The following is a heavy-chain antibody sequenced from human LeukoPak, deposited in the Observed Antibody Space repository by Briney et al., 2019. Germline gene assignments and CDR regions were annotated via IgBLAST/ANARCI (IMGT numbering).Heavy chain of an antibody. CDR2: IYPGDSDT. Sequence: GESLKISCKGSGYSFTSYWIGWVRQMPGKGLEWMGIIYPGDSDTRYSPSFQGQVTISADKSISTAYLQWSSLKASDTAMYYCARRYSSSWFGYYMDVWGKGTTVTVSS. J-gene: IGHJ6*03. V-gene: IGHV5-51*01. CDR3: ARRYSSSWFGYYMDV. CDR1: GYSFTSYW. D-gene: IGHD6-13*01.